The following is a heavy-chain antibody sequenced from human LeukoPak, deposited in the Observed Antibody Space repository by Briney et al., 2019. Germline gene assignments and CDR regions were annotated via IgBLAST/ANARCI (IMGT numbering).Heavy chain of an antibody. J-gene: IGHJ5*02. CDR3: ARDLEALRYYDFWSGYYNWFDP. Sequence: SQTLSLTCTVSGGSISSGGYYWSWIRQHPGKGLEWIGYIYYSGSTYYNPSLKSRVTISVDTSKNQFSLKLSSVTAADTAVYYCARDLEALRYYDFWSGYYNWFDPWGQGTLVTVSS. V-gene: IGHV4-31*03. CDR2: IYYSGST. CDR1: GGSISSGGYY. D-gene: IGHD3-3*01.